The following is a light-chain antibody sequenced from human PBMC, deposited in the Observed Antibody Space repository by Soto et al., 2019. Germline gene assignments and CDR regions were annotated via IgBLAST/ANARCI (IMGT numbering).Light chain of an antibody. Sequence: DIQMTQSPSTLSASVGDRVTITCRASQRISSWLAWYQQKPGKAPKVLIYDVSSLESGVPSRFSGSGSGTEFILTISSLQPDDFATYYCQQYESYSPWTFGQGTKVDIK. V-gene: IGKV1-5*01. J-gene: IGKJ1*01. CDR2: DVS. CDR3: QQYESYSPWT. CDR1: QRISSW.